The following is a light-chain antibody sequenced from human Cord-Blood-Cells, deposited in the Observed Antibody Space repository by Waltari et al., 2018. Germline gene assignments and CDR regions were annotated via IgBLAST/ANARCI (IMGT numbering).Light chain of an antibody. CDR2: WAS. Sequence: DIVMTQSPDSLAVSLGERATINCKSSQSVLYSSNNKKYLAWYQQKPGQPPKRLIYWASTRESGVPDRFSGSGSGTDFTLTSSSLQAEDVAVYYCQQYYSTPTFGGGTKVEIK. J-gene: IGKJ4*01. V-gene: IGKV4-1*01. CDR3: QQYYSTPT. CDR1: QSVLYSSNNKKY.